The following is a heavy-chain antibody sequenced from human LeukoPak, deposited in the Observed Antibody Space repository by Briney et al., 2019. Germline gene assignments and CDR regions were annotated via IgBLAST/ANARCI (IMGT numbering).Heavy chain of an antibody. D-gene: IGHD5-12*01. Sequence: SETLSLTCAVYGGSFSGYYWSWIRQPPGKGLEWIGEINHSGSTNYNPSLKSRVTISVDTSKNQFSLKLSSVTAADTAVYYCAGDGEWLDAFDIWGQGTMVTVSS. V-gene: IGHV4-34*01. CDR2: INHSGST. CDR3: AGDGEWLDAFDI. J-gene: IGHJ3*02. CDR1: GGSFSGYY.